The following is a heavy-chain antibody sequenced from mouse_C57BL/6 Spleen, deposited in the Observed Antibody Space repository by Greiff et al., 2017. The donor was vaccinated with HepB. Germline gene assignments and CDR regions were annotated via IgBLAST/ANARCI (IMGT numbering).Heavy chain of an antibody. CDR3: ARDRGAQAFDY. Sequence: EVKLMESGPGLVKPSQSLSLTCSVTGYSITSGYYWNWIRQFPGNKLEWMGYISYDGSNNYNPSLKNRISITRDTSKNQFFLKLNSVTTEDTATYYCARDRGAQAFDYWGQGTTLTVSS. D-gene: IGHD3-2*02. V-gene: IGHV3-6*01. CDR2: ISYDGSN. CDR1: GYSITSGYY. J-gene: IGHJ2*01.